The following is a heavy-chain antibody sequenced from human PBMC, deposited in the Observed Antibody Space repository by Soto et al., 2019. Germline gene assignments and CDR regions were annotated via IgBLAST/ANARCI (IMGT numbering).Heavy chain of an antibody. J-gene: IGHJ4*02. Sequence: GGSLRLSCAASGFTFDDYAMHWVRQAPGKGLEWVSGISWNSGSIGYADSVKGRFTISRDNAKNSLYLQMNSLRAEDTALYYCAKDITAAGVYFDYWGQGTLVTVCS. CDR3: AKDITAAGVYFDY. V-gene: IGHV3-9*01. CDR1: GFTFDDYA. CDR2: ISWNSGSI. D-gene: IGHD6-13*01.